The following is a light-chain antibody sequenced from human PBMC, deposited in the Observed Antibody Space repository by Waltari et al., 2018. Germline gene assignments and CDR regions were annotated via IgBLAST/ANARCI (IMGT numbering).Light chain of an antibody. Sequence: QSALTQPPSVSGSPGQSVTLSCTGTRTDVGGFSRVSCYQQPPGSAPKVIIYEVNNRPSGVPDRFSGSKSGNTASLTISGLQPEDEADYYCSSYTSSTTLVFGGGTSLTVL. CDR2: EVN. CDR1: RTDVGGFSR. CDR3: SSYTSSTTLV. J-gene: IGLJ3*02. V-gene: IGLV2-18*02.